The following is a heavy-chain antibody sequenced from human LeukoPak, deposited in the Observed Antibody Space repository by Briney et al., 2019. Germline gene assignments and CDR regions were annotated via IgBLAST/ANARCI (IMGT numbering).Heavy chain of an antibody. V-gene: IGHV3-23*01. CDR1: GFTFSSYA. J-gene: IGHJ4*02. Sequence: GGSLRLSCAASGFTFSSYAMSWVRQAPGKGLEWVSAISGSGGSTYYADSVKGRFTISRDNSKNTLYLQMNSLRAEDTAVYYCAKDVEVATIPGDYFDYWGQGTLVTVSS. CDR3: AKDVEVATIPGDYFDY. D-gene: IGHD5-24*01. CDR2: ISGSGGST.